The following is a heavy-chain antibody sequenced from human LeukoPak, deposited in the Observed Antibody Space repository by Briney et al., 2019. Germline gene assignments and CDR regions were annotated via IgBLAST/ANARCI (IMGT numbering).Heavy chain of an antibody. CDR3: ARGRGGYSSSRGYFDY. D-gene: IGHD6-6*01. CDR2: INHSGST. CDR1: GGSFSGYY. V-gene: IGHV4-34*01. J-gene: IGHJ4*02. Sequence: SETLSLTCAVYGGSFSGYYWSWIRQPPGKGLEWIGEINHSGSTNYNPSLKSRVTISVDTSKNQFSLKLSSVTAADTAVYYCARGRGGYSSSRGYFDYWGRGTLVTVSS.